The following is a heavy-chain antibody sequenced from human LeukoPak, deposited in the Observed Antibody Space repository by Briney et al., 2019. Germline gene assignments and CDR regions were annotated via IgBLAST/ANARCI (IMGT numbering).Heavy chain of an antibody. CDR3: ARLITAAGQVTPDEVNY. J-gene: IGHJ4*02. D-gene: IGHD6-13*01. Sequence: ASVKVSCKASGYTFTGYYMHWVRQAPGQGLEWMGRINPNSGGTNYAQKFQGRVTMPRDPSISTAYMELSRLRSDDTAVYYCARLITAAGQVTPDEVNYWGQGTLVTVSS. CDR2: INPNSGGT. CDR1: GYTFTGYY. V-gene: IGHV1-2*06.